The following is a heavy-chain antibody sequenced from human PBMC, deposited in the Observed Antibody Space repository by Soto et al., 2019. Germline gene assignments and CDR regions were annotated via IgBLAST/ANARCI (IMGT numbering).Heavy chain of an antibody. V-gene: IGHV4-59*01. D-gene: IGHD2-2*02. CDR2: IYYSGST. J-gene: IGHJ4*02. Sequence: QVQLQESGPGLVKPSETLSLTCTVSGGSISSYYWSWIRQPPGKGLEWIGYIYYSGSTNYNPSLKSRATISVDTSKNQFSLKLSSVTAADTAVYYCARVRHCSSTSCYSYYFDYWGQGTLVTVSS. CDR3: ARVRHCSSTSCYSYYFDY. CDR1: GGSISSYY.